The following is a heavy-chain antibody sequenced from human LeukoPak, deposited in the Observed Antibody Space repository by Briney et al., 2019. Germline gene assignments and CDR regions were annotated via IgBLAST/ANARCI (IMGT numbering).Heavy chain of an antibody. D-gene: IGHD2-2*01. Sequence: AGSLTLSCAASEFTVKSNAVNCVGQAPGKKKEWVSAISGSGGSTYYADSVKGRFTISRDNSKNTLYLQMNSLRAEDTAVYYCAKEEDIVVVPAAVYFDYWGQGTLVTVSS. CDR1: EFTVKSNA. J-gene: IGHJ4*02. CDR2: ISGSGGST. CDR3: AKEEDIVVVPAAVYFDY. V-gene: IGHV3-23*01.